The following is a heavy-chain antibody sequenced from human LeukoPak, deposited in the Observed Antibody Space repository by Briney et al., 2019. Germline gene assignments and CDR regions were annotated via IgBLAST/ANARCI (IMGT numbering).Heavy chain of an antibody. Sequence: SETLSLTCTVSGYSISSGYYWGWIRQPPGKGLEWIANVYHNGNTFYNPSLKSRVTISVDTSNSQFSLTLTSVTAADTAVYFCARETSRIIYYWGQGMLVTVSS. V-gene: IGHV4-38-2*02. CDR2: VYHNGNT. CDR1: GYSISSGYY. J-gene: IGHJ4*02. CDR3: ARETSRIIYY.